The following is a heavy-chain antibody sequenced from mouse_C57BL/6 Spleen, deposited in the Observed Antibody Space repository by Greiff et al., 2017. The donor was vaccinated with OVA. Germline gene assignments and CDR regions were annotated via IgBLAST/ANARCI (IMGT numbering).Heavy chain of an antibody. V-gene: IGHV1-72*01. J-gene: IGHJ2*01. Sequence: VQLQQLGAELVKPGASVKPSCKASGYTFTSYWMHWVTQRPGRGLEWVGRIDPNSGGTKYNEKFKSKATLTVDKPSSTAYMQLSSLTSEDSAVYYCARRASYYGSSSYYFDYWGQGTTLTVSS. D-gene: IGHD1-1*01. CDR2: IDPNSGGT. CDR3: ARRASYYGSSSYYFDY. CDR1: GYTFTSYW.